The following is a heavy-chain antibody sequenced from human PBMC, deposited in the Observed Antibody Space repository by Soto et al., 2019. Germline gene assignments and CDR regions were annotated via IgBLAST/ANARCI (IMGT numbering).Heavy chain of an antibody. CDR3: ARSGARPGDYYYGMDV. D-gene: IGHD3-10*01. V-gene: IGHV1-69*12. CDR1: GGTVSSYA. Sequence: QVQLVQSGAEVKKPGSSVKVSCKASGGTVSSYAISWVRQAPGQGLEWMGGIIPIFGTADYAQKFQGRVTVTADESTSTACMELSSLRSEDTAVYYGARSGARPGDYYYGMDVWGQGTTVTVSS. CDR2: IIPIFGTA. J-gene: IGHJ6*02.